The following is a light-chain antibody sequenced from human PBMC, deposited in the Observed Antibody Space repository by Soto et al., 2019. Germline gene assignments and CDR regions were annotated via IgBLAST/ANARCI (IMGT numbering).Light chain of an antibody. V-gene: IGKV3-15*01. CDR3: QQYNSWPQT. Sequence: ETVLTQSPATLSVSPGERVTLSCRASETVSTNLAWYQQRPGQAPRLLIYDVSTGATGIPARFSGRRSGTEFTLTISSXQSEDFGVYYCQQYNSWPQTFGQGTKVDIK. CDR1: ETVSTN. CDR2: DVS. J-gene: IGKJ1*01.